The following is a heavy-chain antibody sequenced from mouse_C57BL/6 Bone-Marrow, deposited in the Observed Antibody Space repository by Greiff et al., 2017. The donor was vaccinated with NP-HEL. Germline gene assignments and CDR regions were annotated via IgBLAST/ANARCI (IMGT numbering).Heavy chain of an antibody. CDR3: ARGPYYSNPYWYFDV. CDR2: SRNKANDYTT. CDR1: GFTFSDFY. Sequence: EVKVVESGGGLVQSGRSLRLSCATSGFTFSDFYMEWVRQAPGKGLEWIAASRNKANDYTTEYSASVKGRFIVSRDTSQSILYLQMNALRAEDTAIYYCARGPYYSNPYWYFDVWGTGTTVTVSS. V-gene: IGHV7-1*01. J-gene: IGHJ1*03. D-gene: IGHD2-5*01.